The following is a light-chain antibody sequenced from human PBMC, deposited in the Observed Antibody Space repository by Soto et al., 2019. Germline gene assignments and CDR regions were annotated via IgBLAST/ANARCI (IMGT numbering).Light chain of an antibody. Sequence: ETVMTQSPAPLSVSPGERATLSCRASQSVGSNLAWYQQKPGQAPRILFYGASSRVTGVPTRISGRGSGTEFTLTISSLQSEDFAVYYCQQYNDWPRTFGQGTKVDI. J-gene: IGKJ1*01. CDR2: GAS. V-gene: IGKV3-15*01. CDR1: QSVGSN. CDR3: QQYNDWPRT.